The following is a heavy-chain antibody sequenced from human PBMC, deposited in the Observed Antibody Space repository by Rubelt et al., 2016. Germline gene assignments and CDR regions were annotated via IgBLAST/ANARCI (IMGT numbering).Heavy chain of an antibody. CDR1: GFAFSGYT. CDR2: ISVSSTTI. CDR3: ATTTGDDPNVSRYWHFDL. V-gene: IGHV3-48*02. D-gene: IGHD1-26*01. J-gene: IGHJ2*01. Sequence: GGLVQPGGSLRLSCAASGFAFSGYTMNWVRQAPGKGREWISYISVSSTTIYYADSVRGRFTISRDNAKNSLYLQMNSLRDDDTAVYYCATTTGDDPNVSRYWHFDLWGRGTLVTVSS.